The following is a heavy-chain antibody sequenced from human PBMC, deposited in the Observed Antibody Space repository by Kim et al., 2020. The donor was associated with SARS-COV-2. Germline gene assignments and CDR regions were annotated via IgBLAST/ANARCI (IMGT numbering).Heavy chain of an antibody. J-gene: IGHJ6*02. CDR2: IIPIFGTA. V-gene: IGHV1-69*13. CDR3: ARGGDYYDSSGYGVYGMDV. Sequence: SVKVSCKASGGTFSSYAISWVRQAPGQGLEWMGGIIPIFGTAQYAQKFQGRVTITADESTSTAYMELSSLRSEDTAVYYCARGGDYYDSSGYGVYGMDVWGQGTTVTVSS. CDR1: GGTFSSYA. D-gene: IGHD3-22*01.